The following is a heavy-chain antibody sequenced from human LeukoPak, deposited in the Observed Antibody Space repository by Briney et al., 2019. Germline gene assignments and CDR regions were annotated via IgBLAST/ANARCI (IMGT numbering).Heavy chain of an antibody. D-gene: IGHD3-22*01. V-gene: IGHV4-34*01. CDR1: GGSFSGYY. J-gene: IGHJ4*02. Sequence: SETLSLTCAVYGGSFSGYYWSWIRQPPGKGLEWIGEINHSGSTNYNPPLKSRVAISVDTSKNQFSLKLSSVTAADTAVYYCARNNYDSSGYPDYWGQGTLVTVSS. CDR2: INHSGST. CDR3: ARNNYDSSGYPDY.